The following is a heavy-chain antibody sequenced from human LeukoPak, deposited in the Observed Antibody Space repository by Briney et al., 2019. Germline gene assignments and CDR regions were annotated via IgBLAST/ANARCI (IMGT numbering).Heavy chain of an antibody. CDR2: ITPMYGTT. V-gene: IGHV1-69*13. CDR3: AREEAYYYYMDV. Sequence: SVKVSCKASGGTFSSYAISWVRQAPGQGLEWMGGITPMYGTTNYARKFQGRVTITADESTSTAYMELTSLRSEDTAVYYCAREEAYYYYMDVWGKGTMVTVFS. CDR1: GGTFSSYA. J-gene: IGHJ6*03.